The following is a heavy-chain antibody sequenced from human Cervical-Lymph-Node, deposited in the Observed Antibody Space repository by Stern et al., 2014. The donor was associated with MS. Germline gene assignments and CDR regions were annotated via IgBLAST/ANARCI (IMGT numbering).Heavy chain of an antibody. V-gene: IGHV3-49*05. CDR2: IRSKANGETP. CDR1: GFTFGDYA. Sequence: EVQLEESGGGLVKPGRSLRLACSASGFTFGDYAMSWFRQAPGKGLEWVAFIRSKANGETPKYAASVKGRFNISRDDSKDIVYLQVDSLRTEDTAVYYCTRLGLYFYNGLDVWGQGTTVIVSS. J-gene: IGHJ6*02. CDR3: TRLGLYFYNGLDV.